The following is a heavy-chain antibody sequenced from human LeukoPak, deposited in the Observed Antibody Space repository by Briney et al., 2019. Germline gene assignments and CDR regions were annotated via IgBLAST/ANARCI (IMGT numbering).Heavy chain of an antibody. V-gene: IGHV3-7*01. CDR1: GFTFSSYW. D-gene: IGHD4-11*01. CDR3: ARARKTKQTNSNYDY. Sequence: GGSLRLSCAASGFTFSSYWMSWVRQAPGKGLEWVANIKQDGSEKYYVDSVKGRFTISRDSAKNSPYLQMNSLRAEDTAVYYCARARKTKQTNSNYDYWGQGTLVTVSS. J-gene: IGHJ4*02. CDR2: IKQDGSEK.